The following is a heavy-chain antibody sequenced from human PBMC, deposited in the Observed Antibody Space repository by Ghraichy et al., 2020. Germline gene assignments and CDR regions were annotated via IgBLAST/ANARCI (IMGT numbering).Heavy chain of an antibody. Sequence: SETLSLTCTVSGGSISTYYWSWVRQPPGKGLEWIGYIFYSGSTTYNPSLKSRVTISVDTSKNQFSLNLSSVTAADTAVYYCARSVSSTSYTMDVWGQGTTVIVSS. D-gene: IGHD6-13*01. CDR2: IFYSGST. V-gene: IGHV4-59*01. CDR1: GGSISTYY. J-gene: IGHJ6*02. CDR3: ARSVSSTSYTMDV.